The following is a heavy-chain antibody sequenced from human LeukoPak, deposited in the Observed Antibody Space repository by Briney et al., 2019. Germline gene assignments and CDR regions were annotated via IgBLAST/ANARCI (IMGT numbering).Heavy chain of an antibody. D-gene: IGHD6-13*01. CDR3: ARDPGIAAAGTVGYFDY. J-gene: IGHJ4*02. CDR2: IYSGGST. Sequence: GGSLRLSCAASGFTVSSNYMSWVRQAPGKGLEWVSVIYSGGSTYYADSVKGRFTISRDNARNSLYLQMNNLRAEDTAVYYCARDPGIAAAGTVGYFDYWGQGSLVTVSS. V-gene: IGHV3-66*01. CDR1: GFTVSSNY.